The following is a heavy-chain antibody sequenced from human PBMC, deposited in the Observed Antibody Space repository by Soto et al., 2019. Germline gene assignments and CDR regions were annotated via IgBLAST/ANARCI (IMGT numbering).Heavy chain of an antibody. D-gene: IGHD3-9*01. CDR3: TNVLTGKGPDY. V-gene: IGHV4-39*01. J-gene: IGHJ4*02. CDR2: IYYIGST. Sequence: PSETLSLTCTVSGGSISSSSYYWGWIRQPPGKGLEWIGSIYYIGSTYYNPSLKSRTTISIDTSKNQFSLNLSSVTAADTAVYYCTNVLTGKGPDYWGQGTLVTVSS. CDR1: GGSISSSSYY.